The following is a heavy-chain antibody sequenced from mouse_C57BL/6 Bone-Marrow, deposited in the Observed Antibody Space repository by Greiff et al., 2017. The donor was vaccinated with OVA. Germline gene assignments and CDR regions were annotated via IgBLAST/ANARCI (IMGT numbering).Heavy chain of an antibody. CDR1: GYTFTSYW. CDR2: IYPGSGST. J-gene: IGHJ4*01. V-gene: IGHV1-55*01. D-gene: IGHD1-1*01. CDR3: ARPFYYGSRGAMDY. Sequence: QVQLKQPGAELVKPGASVKMSCKASGYTFTSYWITWVKQRPGQGLEWIGDIYPGSGSTNYNEKFKSKATLTVDTSSSTAYMQLSSLTSEDSAVYYCARPFYYGSRGAMDYWGQGTSVTVSS.